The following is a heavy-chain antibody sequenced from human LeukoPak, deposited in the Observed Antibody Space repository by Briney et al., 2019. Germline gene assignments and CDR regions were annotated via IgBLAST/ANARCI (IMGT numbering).Heavy chain of an antibody. D-gene: IGHD4-17*01. V-gene: IGHV3-7*01. J-gene: IGHJ4*02. CDR2: IKQDGSEK. CDR1: GFTFSSYW. CDR3: ARGDAIYGDTFSHFDY. Sequence: GGSLRLSCAASGFTFSSYWMSWVRQAPGKGLEWVANIKQDGSEKYYVDSVKGRCTISRDNAKNSLYLQMNRLRAEDTAVYYCARGDAIYGDTFSHFDYWGQGTLVTVPS.